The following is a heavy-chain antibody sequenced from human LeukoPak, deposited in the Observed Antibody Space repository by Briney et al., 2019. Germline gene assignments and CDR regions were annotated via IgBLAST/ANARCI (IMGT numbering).Heavy chain of an antibody. V-gene: IGHV4-39*01. J-gene: IGHJ4*02. CDR2: VYYSGST. Sequence: PSETLSLTCTVSGGSISSSSYYWGWIRQSPGKGLEWIGSVYYSGSTYYNPSLKSRVTISVDTSKNQFSLKLSSVTAADTAVYYCARRYFDWLLRVGYYFDYWGQGTLVTVSS. D-gene: IGHD3-9*01. CDR1: GGSISSSSYY. CDR3: ARRYFDWLLRVGYYFDY.